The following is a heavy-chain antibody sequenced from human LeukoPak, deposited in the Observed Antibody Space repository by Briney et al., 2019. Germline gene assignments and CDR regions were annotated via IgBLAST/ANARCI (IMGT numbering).Heavy chain of an antibody. Sequence: PGGSLRLSCEASGFSFTDYGMSWVRQAPGKGLEWVSYIYRGRTLIYYADSVRGRFTISRDNAKNSLYLQMSSLRAEDTAVYYCARGLDCTSGVCYSGDYYYMDVWGKGTTVTVSS. CDR1: GFSFTDYG. V-gene: IGHV3-48*01. CDR2: IYRGRTLI. D-gene: IGHD2-8*01. CDR3: ARGLDCTSGVCYSGDYYYMDV. J-gene: IGHJ6*03.